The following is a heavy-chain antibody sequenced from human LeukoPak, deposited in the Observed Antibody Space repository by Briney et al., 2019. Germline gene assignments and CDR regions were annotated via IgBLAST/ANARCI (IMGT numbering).Heavy chain of an antibody. D-gene: IGHD1-26*01. CDR3: ARDLRVGSYYPY. Sequence: ASVNVSCKASGYTFTSYGISWVRQAPGQGLEWMGWISAYNGNTNYAQKLQGRVTMTTDTSTSTAYMELRSLRSDDTAVYYCARDLRVGSYYPYWGQGTLVTVSS. CDR1: GYTFTSYG. J-gene: IGHJ4*02. CDR2: ISAYNGNT. V-gene: IGHV1-18*01.